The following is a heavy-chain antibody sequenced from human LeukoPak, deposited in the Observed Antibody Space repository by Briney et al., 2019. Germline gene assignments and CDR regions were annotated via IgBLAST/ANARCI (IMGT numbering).Heavy chain of an antibody. J-gene: IGHJ5*02. D-gene: IGHD5-12*01. CDR3: ARDLGYSGFDWAP. CDR2: ISSSGNT. CDR1: GYSISSGYY. Sequence: SETLSLTCTVSGYSISSGYYWGWIRQPPGKRLEWVGSISSSGNTYYNPTLKSRVTISVDTSKNQFSLNLTSVTAADAAVYYCARDLGYSGFDWAPWGQGTLVTVSS. V-gene: IGHV4-38-2*02.